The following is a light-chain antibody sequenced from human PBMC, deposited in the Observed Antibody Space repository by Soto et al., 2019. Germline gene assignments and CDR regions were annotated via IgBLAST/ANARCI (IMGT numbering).Light chain of an antibody. V-gene: IGLV2-11*01. CDR1: TSDVGGYNY. J-gene: IGLJ1*01. CDR2: DVR. CDR3: CSYAGSATHYV. Sequence: QSALTQPRSVSGSPGQSVTISCTGTTSDVGGYNYVSWYQQHPGKAPKLMIYDVRQRPSGVPDRFSGSKSDNTASLTISGLQAEDEADYYCCSYAGSATHYVFGTGTKLTVL.